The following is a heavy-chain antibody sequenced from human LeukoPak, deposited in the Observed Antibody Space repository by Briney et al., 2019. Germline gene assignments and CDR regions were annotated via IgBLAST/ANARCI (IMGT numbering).Heavy chain of an antibody. D-gene: IGHD3-22*01. J-gene: IGHJ4*02. Sequence: PGGSLRLSCAASGFTFSSYSMNWVRQAPGKGLEWVSSISSSSSYIYYADSVEGRFTISRDNAKNSLYLQMNSLRAEDTAVYYCARAPSSGYFDYWGQGTLVTVSS. CDR2: ISSSSSYI. V-gene: IGHV3-21*01. CDR3: ARAPSSGYFDY. CDR1: GFTFSSYS.